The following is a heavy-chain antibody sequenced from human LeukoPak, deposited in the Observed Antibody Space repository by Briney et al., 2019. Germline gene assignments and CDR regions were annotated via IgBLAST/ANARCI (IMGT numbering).Heavy chain of an antibody. CDR2: IKPDGSEK. CDR3: ARFDWSYYGLDV. Sequence: GGSLRLSCEASVFTFSSYWLSWLRQAPGKGLEWVANIKPDGSEKSSVDSVKGRFTISRDNAKNSLYLQMSSLRVEDTAVYYCARFDWSYYGLDVWGQRTTVTVSS. J-gene: IGHJ6*02. CDR1: VFTFSSYW. D-gene: IGHD2-21*01. V-gene: IGHV3-7*05.